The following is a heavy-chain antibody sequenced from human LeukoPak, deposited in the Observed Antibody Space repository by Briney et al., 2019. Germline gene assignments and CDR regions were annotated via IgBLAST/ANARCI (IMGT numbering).Heavy chain of an antibody. Sequence: SETLSLTCAVYGGSFSGYYWSWIRQPPGKGLEWIGKINHSGSTNYNPSLKSRVTISVDTTKNQFSLKLSSVTAADTAVYYCARRWFGGRSAFDIWGQGTMVTVSS. CDR2: INHSGST. CDR3: ARRWFGGRSAFDI. D-gene: IGHD3-10*01. CDR1: GGSFSGYY. J-gene: IGHJ3*02. V-gene: IGHV4-34*01.